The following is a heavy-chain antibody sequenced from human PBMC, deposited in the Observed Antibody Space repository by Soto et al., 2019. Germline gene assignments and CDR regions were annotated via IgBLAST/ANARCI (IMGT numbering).Heavy chain of an antibody. CDR3: ATDVLTTVNPRTY. Sequence: ASVKVSCKASGYSFTGYSMHWVRQAPGQGLEWMGWIDPEDGETIYAQKFQGRVTMTEDTSTDTAYMELSSLRSDDTAVYYCATDVLTTVNPRTYWGQGTPVTVSS. CDR1: GYSFTGYS. D-gene: IGHD4-17*01. J-gene: IGHJ4*02. CDR2: IDPEDGET. V-gene: IGHV1-24*01.